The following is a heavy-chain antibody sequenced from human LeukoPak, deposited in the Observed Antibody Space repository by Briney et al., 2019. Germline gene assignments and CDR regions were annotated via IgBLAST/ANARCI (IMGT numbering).Heavy chain of an antibody. D-gene: IGHD3-3*01. Sequence: SETLSLTCSVSGDSIRSGDSYWGWIRQNPWKGLEWIGSIYYVGSPHYNPSLNSRQVTMSVDTLKNQFSLKLTSVTAADTAVYYCARLPITKRAMDVWGQRTTVTVSS. J-gene: IGHJ6*02. CDR1: GDSIRSGDSY. V-gene: IGHV4-39*01. CDR3: ARLPITKRAMDV. CDR2: IYYVGSP.